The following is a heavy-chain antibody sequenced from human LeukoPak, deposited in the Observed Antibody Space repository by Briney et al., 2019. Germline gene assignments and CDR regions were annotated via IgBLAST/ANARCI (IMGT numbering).Heavy chain of an antibody. J-gene: IGHJ4*02. V-gene: IGHV3-23*01. CDR2: IGGSGDGT. D-gene: IGHD5-12*01. CDR3: AKRGPKVTTRSFDY. Sequence: PGGSLTLSCGPSGFTLNIYAMSWVRQAPRGGLEGVSAIGGSGDGTFYVDSVKGRFTISRDNSKNTLYLQMNSLRAEDTAVYYCAKRGPKVTTRSFDYWGQGTLVTVSS. CDR1: GFTLNIYA.